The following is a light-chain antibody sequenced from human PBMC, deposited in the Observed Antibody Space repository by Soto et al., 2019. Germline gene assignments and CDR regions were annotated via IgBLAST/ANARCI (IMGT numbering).Light chain of an antibody. Sequence: LTQPRSASGSPGQSVAISCTGTSSDVGGYNYVSWYQQHPGKAPKLMIYEVNKRPSGVPDRFSGSKSGNTASLTVSGLQAEDEADYYCSSYAGSSNVFGTGTKVTVL. V-gene: IGLV2-8*01. J-gene: IGLJ1*01. CDR1: SSDVGGYNY. CDR2: EVN. CDR3: SSYAGSSNV.